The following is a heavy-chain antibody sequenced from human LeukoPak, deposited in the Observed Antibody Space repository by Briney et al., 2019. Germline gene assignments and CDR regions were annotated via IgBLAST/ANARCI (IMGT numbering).Heavy chain of an antibody. CDR3: ATLDSTKSVL. V-gene: IGHV3-7*01. D-gene: IGHD2-2*01. CDR2: VKQDGTEK. CDR1: GFRFGREW. J-gene: IGHJ1*01. Sequence: PGGSLRLSCVASGFRFGREWISWVRQAPGKGLEWVACVKQDGTEKNYVVSVWGRFTVSVDNGKNSLYLQMNSLRAEDTAKYYCATLDSTKSVLWGRGTAVIVSS.